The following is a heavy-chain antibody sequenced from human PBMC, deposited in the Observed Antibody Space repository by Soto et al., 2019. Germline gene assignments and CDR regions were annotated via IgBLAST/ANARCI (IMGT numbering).Heavy chain of an antibody. Sequence: PGGSLRLSCAASGFTFSSYGMQWVRQAPGKGLEWVALISHDGSNSYYADSVKGRFTIPKDNSKNTLYLKINSLGVEDTVLYFGAKDRKPYSATCPASWGKGTFDTVSP. V-gene: IGHV3-30*18. CDR3: AKDRKPYSATCPAS. CDR1: GFTFSSYG. J-gene: IGHJ5*02. D-gene: IGHD6-13*01. CDR2: ISHDGSNS.